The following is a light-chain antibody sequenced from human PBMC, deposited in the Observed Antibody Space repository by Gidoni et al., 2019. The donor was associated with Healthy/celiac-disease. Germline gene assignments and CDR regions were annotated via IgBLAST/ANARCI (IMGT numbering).Light chain of an antibody. Sequence: SYELTQPPSVSVSPGQTASITCSGDKLGDNYACWYQQKPGQSPVLVLYQDTKRPSGIPERFSGSNSGTTATLTISGTQAMDEADYYCQAWEGVFGGGTKLTVL. CDR3: QAWEGV. V-gene: IGLV3-1*01. CDR2: QDT. J-gene: IGLJ3*02. CDR1: KLGDNY.